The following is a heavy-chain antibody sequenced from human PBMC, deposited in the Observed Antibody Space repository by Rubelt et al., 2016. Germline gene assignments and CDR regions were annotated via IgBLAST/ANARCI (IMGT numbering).Heavy chain of an antibody. CDR1: GYTFTSYA. V-gene: IGHV1-3*01. Sequence: QVQLVQSGAEVKKPGASVKVSCKASGYTFTSYAMHWVRQAPGQRLEWMGWINAGNGNTKFSHEFQCSVTITSATTASTAYMELSSVRSEDTAVYYWASVARGIQLWLAHWGQGTLVTVSS. D-gene: IGHD5-18*01. J-gene: IGHJ5*02. CDR2: INAGNGNT. CDR3: ASVARGIQLWLAH.